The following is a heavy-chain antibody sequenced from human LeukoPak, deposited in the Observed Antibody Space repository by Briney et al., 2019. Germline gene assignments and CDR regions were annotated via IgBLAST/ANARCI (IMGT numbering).Heavy chain of an antibody. D-gene: IGHD6-13*01. J-gene: IGHJ4*02. Sequence: ASVKVSCKASGYTFTSYDINWVRQATGQGLEWMGWMNPNSGNTGYAQKFQGRVTMTRHTSISTAYMELSSLRSEDTAVYYCARAGGSGYSSSWYMFDYWGQGTLVTVSS. CDR2: MNPNSGNT. CDR1: GYTFTSYD. V-gene: IGHV1-8*01. CDR3: ARAGGSGYSSSWYMFDY.